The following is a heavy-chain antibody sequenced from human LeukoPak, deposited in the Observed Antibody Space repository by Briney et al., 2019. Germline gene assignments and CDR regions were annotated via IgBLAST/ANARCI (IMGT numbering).Heavy chain of an antibody. CDR1: GGSISSSSYY. J-gene: IGHJ4*02. CDR2: IYYSGST. V-gene: IGHV4-39*07. Sequence: SETLSLTCTVSGGSISSSSYYWGWIRQPPGKGLEWIGSIYYSGSTYYNPSLKSRVTISVDTSKNQFSLKLSSVTAADTAVYYCAYFGDGSGSYYGGDYWGQGTLVTVSS. CDR3: AYFGDGSGSYYGGDY. D-gene: IGHD3-10*01.